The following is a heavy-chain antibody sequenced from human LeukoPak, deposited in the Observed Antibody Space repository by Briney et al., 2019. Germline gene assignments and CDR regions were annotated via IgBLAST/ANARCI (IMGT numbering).Heavy chain of an antibody. CDR2: INPNSGDT. V-gene: IGHV1-2*02. Sequence: ASVKVSCKASGYTFIGYYIHCVRQAPGQGPEWMGWINPNSGDTNYAQKFQGRVSMTRDTSINTAYMELSRLRSDDTAVYYCAREGFDYWGQGTLVT. CDR3: AREGFDY. J-gene: IGHJ4*02. CDR1: GYTFIGYY.